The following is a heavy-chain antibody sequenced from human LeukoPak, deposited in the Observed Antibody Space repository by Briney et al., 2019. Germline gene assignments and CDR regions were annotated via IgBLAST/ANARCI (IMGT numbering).Heavy chain of an antibody. CDR2: ITGSGGNT. CDR3: AKWGDYDALTGYYVSDY. V-gene: IGHV3-23*01. J-gene: IGHJ4*02. Sequence: GGSLRLSCAASGFTFSNYAMRWVRQAPGKGLEWVSAITGSGGNTYYADSVKGRFTISRDNSKNTVFLQMNSLRAEDTAVYYCAKWGDYDALTGYYVSDYWGQGTLVTVSS. D-gene: IGHD3-9*01. CDR1: GFTFSNYA.